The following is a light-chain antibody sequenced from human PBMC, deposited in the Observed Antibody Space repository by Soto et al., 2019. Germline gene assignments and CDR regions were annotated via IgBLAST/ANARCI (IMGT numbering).Light chain of an antibody. V-gene: IGKV3-11*01. J-gene: IGKJ5*01. CDR1: PSVTNY. CDR3: QQRNIWPPVT. Sequence: EIVLTQSPATLSLSPEERATLSCRASPSVTNYLAWYQQKPGQPPRLLIYGAFNRAAGIPARFSGSGSGTDFTLTISSLEPEDSAVYYCQQRNIWPPVTFGQGTRLEIK. CDR2: GAF.